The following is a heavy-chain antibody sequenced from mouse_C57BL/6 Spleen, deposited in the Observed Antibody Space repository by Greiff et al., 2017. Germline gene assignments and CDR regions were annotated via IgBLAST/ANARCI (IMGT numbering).Heavy chain of an antibody. J-gene: IGHJ4*01. CDR2: ISGGGGNT. CDR3: ARQTLYSNYLMDY. D-gene: IGHD2-5*01. CDR1: GFTFSSYT. V-gene: IGHV5-9*01. Sequence: EVQLVESGGGLVKPGGSLKLSCAASGFTFSSYTMSWVRQTPEKRLEWVATISGGGGNTYYPDSVKGRFTISRDNAKNTLYLQMSSLRSEDTALYYCARQTLYSNYLMDYWGQGTSVTVSS.